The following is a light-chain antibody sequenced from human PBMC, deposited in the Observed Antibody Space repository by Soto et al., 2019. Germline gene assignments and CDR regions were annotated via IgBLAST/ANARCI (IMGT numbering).Light chain of an antibody. J-gene: IGLJ2*01. CDR1: TSNIGGTNY. CDR3: ASWDDRLGAVI. Sequence: QSVLTQPPSASGTPGQKVVISCSGSTSNIGGTNYAYWYQQLPGADLKLLMHSNNLRPSGVPERISGSKFGPAASLAISGLRSEDGGVYYCASWDDRLGAVIFGGGAKLTV. CDR2: SNN. V-gene: IGLV1-47*02.